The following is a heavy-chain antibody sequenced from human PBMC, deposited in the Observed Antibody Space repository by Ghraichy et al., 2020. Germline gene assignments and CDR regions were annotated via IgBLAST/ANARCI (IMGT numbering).Heavy chain of an antibody. CDR1: GGSISSSSYY. V-gene: IGHV4-39*07. J-gene: IGHJ4*02. Sequence: ESLNISCTVSGGSISSSSYYWGWIRQPPGKGLEWIGSIYYSGSTYYNPSLKSRVTISVDTSKNQFSLKLSSVTAADTAVYYCARGYYYGSGSYYRSFLGYWGQGTLVTVSS. CDR2: IYYSGST. CDR3: ARGYYYGSGSYYRSFLGY. D-gene: IGHD3-10*01.